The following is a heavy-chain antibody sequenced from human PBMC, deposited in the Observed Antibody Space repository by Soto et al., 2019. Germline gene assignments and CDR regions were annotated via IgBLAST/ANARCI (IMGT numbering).Heavy chain of an antibody. CDR1: GGTFSSYA. V-gene: IGHV1-69*13. Sequence: SVKVSCKASGGTFSSYAISWVRQAPGQGLEWMGGIIPIFGTANYAQKFQGRVTITADESTSTAYMELSSLRSEDTAVYYCARDHPYCSGGSGYSGPTPSWFDPWGQGTLGTVAS. CDR2: IIPIFGTA. D-gene: IGHD2-15*01. CDR3: ARDHPYCSGGSGYSGPTPSWFDP. J-gene: IGHJ5*02.